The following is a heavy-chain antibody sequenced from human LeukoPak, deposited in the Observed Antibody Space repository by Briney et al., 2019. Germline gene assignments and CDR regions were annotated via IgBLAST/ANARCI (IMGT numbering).Heavy chain of an antibody. D-gene: IGHD3-22*01. V-gene: IGHV1-46*01. CDR1: GYTFTMYY. CDR3: ARLADYDSSGYLSY. Sequence: ASVTVSCTASGYTFTMYYMHWVRQAPGQGLEWMGIINPSGGSARYAQKFQGRVTMTRDTSTSTVYMEVSSLRSEDTAVYYCARLADYDSSGYLSYWGQGTLVTVS. CDR2: INPSGGSA. J-gene: IGHJ4*02.